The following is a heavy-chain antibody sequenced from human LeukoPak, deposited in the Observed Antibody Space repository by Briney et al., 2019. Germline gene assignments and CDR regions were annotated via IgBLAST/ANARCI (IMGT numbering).Heavy chain of an antibody. D-gene: IGHD6-13*01. V-gene: IGHV4-4*02. CDR2: IYHSGST. CDR1: GGSISSSNW. Sequence: SGTLSLTCAVSGGSISSSNWWSWVRQPPGKGLEWIGEIYHSGSTNYNPSLKSRVTISVDKSKNQFSLKLSSVTAADTAVYYCARNQGGYSSSWYHWFDPWGQGTLVTVSS. CDR3: ARNQGGYSSSWYHWFDP. J-gene: IGHJ5*02.